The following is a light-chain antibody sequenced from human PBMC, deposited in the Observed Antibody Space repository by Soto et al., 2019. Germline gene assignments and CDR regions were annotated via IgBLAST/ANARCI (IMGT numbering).Light chain of an antibody. J-gene: IGLJ1*01. CDR3: SSYTSSSTPFV. CDR1: SSDVGGYNY. V-gene: IGLV2-14*01. CDR2: DVS. Sequence: QSVLTQPASVSGSPGQSITISCTGTSSDVGGYNYVSWYQQHPGKAPKLMIYDVSNRPSGVSNRLSGSKSGNTASLTISGLQAEDEADYYCSSYTSSSTPFVFGTGTKVTVL.